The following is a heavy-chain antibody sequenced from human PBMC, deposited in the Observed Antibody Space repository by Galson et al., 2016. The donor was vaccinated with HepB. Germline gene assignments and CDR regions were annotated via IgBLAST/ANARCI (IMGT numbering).Heavy chain of an antibody. J-gene: IGHJ4*02. D-gene: IGHD3-16*01. CDR1: GFSFSDYF. Sequence: SLRLSCAASGFSFSDYFMDWVRRAPGKGLEWVGRVRNKANSYSTEYAASVKGRFTISRDDSQNSLYLQMNSLKTEDTAMYYCARDHWGAGDYWGQGTLVTVSS. V-gene: IGHV3-72*01. CDR3: ARDHWGAGDY. CDR2: VRNKANSYST.